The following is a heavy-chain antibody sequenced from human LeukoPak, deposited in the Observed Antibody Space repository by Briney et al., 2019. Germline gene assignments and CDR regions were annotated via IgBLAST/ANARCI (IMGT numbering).Heavy chain of an antibody. D-gene: IGHD3-10*02. CDR1: GLTFSSYA. Sequence: TGGSLRLSCAASGLTFSSYAMSWVRQAPGKGLEWVSAISGSGGSTYYADSVKGRFTISRDNSKNSLYLQMNSLRAEDTAVYYCAELGITMIGGVWGKGTTVTISS. J-gene: IGHJ6*04. V-gene: IGHV3-23*01. CDR3: AELGITMIGGV. CDR2: ISGSGGST.